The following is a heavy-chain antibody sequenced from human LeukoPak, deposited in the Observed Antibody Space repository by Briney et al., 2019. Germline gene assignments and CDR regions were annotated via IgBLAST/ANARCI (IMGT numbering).Heavy chain of an antibody. CDR2: INPNSGGT. J-gene: IGHJ4*02. CDR1: GYTFTGYY. Sequence: ASVKVSCKASGYTFTGYYMHWVRQAPGQGLEWMGWINPNSGGTNYAQKFQGRVTMTRDTSISTAYMELSRLRSDDTAVYYCVRALEPRTTVTTLDYWGQGTLVTVSS. CDR3: VRALEPRTTVTTLDY. D-gene: IGHD4-17*01. V-gene: IGHV1-2*02.